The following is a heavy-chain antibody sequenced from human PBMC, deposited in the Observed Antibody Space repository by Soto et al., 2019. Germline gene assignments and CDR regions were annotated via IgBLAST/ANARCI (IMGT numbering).Heavy chain of an antibody. CDR3: ARDKIKGAPDYLDS. CDR2: IAYDGTIK. CDR1: GSPSSAIA. J-gene: IGHJ4*02. Sequence: QEQLVESGGNVFKPGRSLTLPLAALGSPSSAIAMPGVRQAPGKGLEWVAVIAYDGTIKIYRDSVKGRFTISRDDSKSTLYLQMNSLRPEDTAVYYCARDKIKGAPDYLDSWGQGTLVTVSS. D-gene: IGHD1-26*01. V-gene: IGHV3-30-3*01.